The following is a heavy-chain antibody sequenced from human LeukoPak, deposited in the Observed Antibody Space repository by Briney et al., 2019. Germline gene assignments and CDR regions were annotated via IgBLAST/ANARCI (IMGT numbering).Heavy chain of an antibody. CDR2: IYYSGKT. Sequence: PSETLSLTCTVSGGSISSYYWSWIRQPPGKGLEWIGYIYYSGKTDSNPSLKSRVTISVDTSKNQFSLKLSSVTAADTAVYYCARTYCSGGSCHFDYWGQGTLVTVSS. V-gene: IGHV4-59*08. J-gene: IGHJ4*02. D-gene: IGHD2-15*01. CDR3: ARTYCSGGSCHFDY. CDR1: GGSISSYY.